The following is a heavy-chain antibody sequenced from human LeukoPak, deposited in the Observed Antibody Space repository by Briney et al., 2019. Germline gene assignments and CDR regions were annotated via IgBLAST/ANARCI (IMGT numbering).Heavy chain of an antibody. CDR1: ENTFTNYY. CDR3: ARVLARYAARPLGY. D-gene: IGHD6-6*01. CDR2: INPNGGRT. Sequence: ASVKVSCKASENTFTNYYMHWVRQAPGQGLEWLGLINPNGGRTSYAQNFQGRVTMTRDTSTTTVYLELSSLRSEDTAVYYCARVLARYAARPLGYWGQGTLVAVSS. J-gene: IGHJ4*02. V-gene: IGHV1-46*01.